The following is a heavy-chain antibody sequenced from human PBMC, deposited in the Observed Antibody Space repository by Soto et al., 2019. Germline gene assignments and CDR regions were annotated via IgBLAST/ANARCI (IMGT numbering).Heavy chain of an antibody. CDR1: GFTFTGYY. CDR3: ATTVGGAVAGYDAFDI. V-gene: IGHV1-2*04. CDR2: INPNSGGT. Sequence: GASVKVSCKASGFTFTGYYMYWVRQAPGQGLEWMGWINPNSGGTNYAQKFQGWVTMTRDTSISTAYMELSRLRSDDTAVYYCATTVGGAVAGYDAFDIWGQGTMVTVSS. D-gene: IGHD6-19*01. J-gene: IGHJ3*02.